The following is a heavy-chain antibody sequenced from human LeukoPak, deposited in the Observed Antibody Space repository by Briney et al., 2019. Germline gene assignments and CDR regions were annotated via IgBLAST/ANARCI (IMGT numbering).Heavy chain of an antibody. D-gene: IGHD6-13*01. CDR2: IKQDGSEK. Sequence: GGSLRLSCAASGFTFSSYWMSWVRQAPGKGLEWVANIKQDGSEKYYVDSVKGRFTISRDNAKNSLYLQMNSLRAEDTAVYYCAREWYSSSWYSFDYWGQGTLVTVSS. J-gene: IGHJ4*02. CDR1: GFTFSSYW. V-gene: IGHV3-7*01. CDR3: AREWYSSSWYSFDY.